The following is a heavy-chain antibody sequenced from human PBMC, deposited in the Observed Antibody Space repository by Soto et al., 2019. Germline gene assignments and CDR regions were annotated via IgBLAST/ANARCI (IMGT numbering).Heavy chain of an antibody. CDR3: ASELVRGVGSDY. J-gene: IGHJ4*02. D-gene: IGHD3-10*01. V-gene: IGHV1-18*01. Sequence: QVQLVQSGAEVKKPGASVKVSCKASGYTFTSYGISWVRQAPGQGLEWMGRISTYNGNTKYAQKHQGSGPLTPDTATSAAYMELRSLSSDATAVFYCASELVRGVGSDYWGQGTLVTVSS. CDR2: ISTYNGNT. CDR1: GYTFTSYG.